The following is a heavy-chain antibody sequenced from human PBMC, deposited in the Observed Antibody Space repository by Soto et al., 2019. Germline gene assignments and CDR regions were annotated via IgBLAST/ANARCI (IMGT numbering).Heavy chain of an antibody. CDR1: GYTFTSYG. D-gene: IGHD4-17*01. Sequence: QVQLVQSGAEVKKPGASVKVSCKASGYTFTSYGISWVRQAPGQGLEWMGWISAYNGNTNYAQKLQGRVTMTTDTSTSTAYMELRSLRSDDTAVYYCARDDDYGDYPTAKGAYYYGMDVWGQGTTVTVSS. CDR3: ARDDDYGDYPTAKGAYYYGMDV. CDR2: ISAYNGNT. V-gene: IGHV1-18*01. J-gene: IGHJ6*02.